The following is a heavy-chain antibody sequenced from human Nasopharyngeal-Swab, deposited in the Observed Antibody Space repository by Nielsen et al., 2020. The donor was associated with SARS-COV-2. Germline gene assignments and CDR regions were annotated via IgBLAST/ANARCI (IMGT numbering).Heavy chain of an antibody. CDR1: GFTFSSYA. CDR3: AKDAGRSIVVVPAASSY. J-gene: IGHJ4*02. D-gene: IGHD2-2*01. CDR2: ISGSGGST. V-gene: IGHV3-23*01. Sequence: GGSLRLSCAASGFTFSSYAMSWVRQAPGKGLEWVSAISGSGGSTYYADSVKGRFTISRDNSKNTPYLQMNSLRAEDTAVYYCAKDAGRSIVVVPAASSYWGQGTLVTVSS.